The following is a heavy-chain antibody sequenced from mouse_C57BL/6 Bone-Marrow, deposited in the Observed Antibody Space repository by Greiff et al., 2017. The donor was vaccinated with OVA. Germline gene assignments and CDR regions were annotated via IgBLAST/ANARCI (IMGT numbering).Heavy chain of an antibody. CDR1: GYTFTDYN. J-gene: IGHJ2*01. V-gene: IGHV1-22*01. Sequence: EVQLQQSGPELVKPGASVKMSCKASGYTFTDYNMHWVKQSHGKSLEWIGYINPNNGGTSYNQKFKGKATLTVNKSSSTAYMELRSLTSEDSAVYYCARWIYYYGSSYNYFDYWGQGTTLTVSS. CDR3: ARWIYYYGSSYNYFDY. CDR2: INPNNGGT. D-gene: IGHD1-1*01.